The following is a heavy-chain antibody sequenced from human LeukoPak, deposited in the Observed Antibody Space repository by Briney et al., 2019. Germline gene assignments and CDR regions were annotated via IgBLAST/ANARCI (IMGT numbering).Heavy chain of an antibody. V-gene: IGHV3-11*04. CDR2: ISRRGATV. CDR3: ARDGIRNFGLIARYDY. Sequence: GGSLRLSCVVSGITFSEHYMSWIRQAPGKGLEWVSHISRRGATVDYANSVKGRFIISRDNVKNSLYLEMNSLRADDTAVYYCARDGIRNFGLIARYDYWGQGTLVTVSS. J-gene: IGHJ4*02. D-gene: IGHD3/OR15-3a*01. CDR1: GITFSEHY.